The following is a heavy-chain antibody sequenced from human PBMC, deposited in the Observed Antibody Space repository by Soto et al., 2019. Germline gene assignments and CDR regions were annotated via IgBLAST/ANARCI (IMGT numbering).Heavy chain of an antibody. CDR1: GFTFSSYS. D-gene: IGHD1-1*01. Sequence: GGSLRLSCAASGFTFSSYSMNWVRQAPGKGLEWVSYISSSSSTIYYADSVKGRFTISRDNAKNSLYLQMNSLRAEDTAVYYCARQLALKLDRRYNWFDPWGQGTLVTVSS. J-gene: IGHJ5*02. CDR2: ISSSSSTI. CDR3: ARQLALKLDRRYNWFDP. V-gene: IGHV3-48*01.